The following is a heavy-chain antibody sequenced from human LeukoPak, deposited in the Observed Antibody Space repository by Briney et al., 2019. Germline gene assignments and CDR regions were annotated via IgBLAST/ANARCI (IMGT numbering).Heavy chain of an antibody. V-gene: IGHV4-4*07. CDR3: ARASIFGVVEAWFDP. Sequence: SETLSLTCTVSGGSISSYYWSWIRQPAGKGLEWLGRIYTSGSTNYNPSLKSRVTMSVDTSKNQFSLKLSSVTAADTAVYYCARASIFGVVEAWFDPWGQGTLVTVSS. CDR2: IYTSGST. CDR1: GGSISSYY. D-gene: IGHD3-3*01. J-gene: IGHJ5*02.